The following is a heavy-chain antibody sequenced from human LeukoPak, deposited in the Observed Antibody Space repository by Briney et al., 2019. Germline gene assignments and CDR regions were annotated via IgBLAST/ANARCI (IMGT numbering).Heavy chain of an antibody. Sequence: ASVKVSCKASGDTFTNYAYHWVRQAPGQRLEWLGWINAGNDETKYSQRFQGRVTITRDTSATTAYMELSSLTSDDTSVYHCARERWHCRDNCDSVYYYGLDVWGQGTTVIVSS. J-gene: IGHJ6*01. CDR2: INAGNDET. CDR1: GDTFTNYA. D-gene: IGHD2-21*01. V-gene: IGHV1-3*01. CDR3: ARERWHCRDNCDSVYYYGLDV.